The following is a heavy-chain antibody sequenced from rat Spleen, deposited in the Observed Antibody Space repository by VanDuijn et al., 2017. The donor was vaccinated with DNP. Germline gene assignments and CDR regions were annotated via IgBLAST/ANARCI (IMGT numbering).Heavy chain of an antibody. D-gene: IGHD5-1*01. J-gene: IGHJ2*01. Sequence: EVQLQESGPGLVKPSQSLSLTCSVTGYSITSNYWGWIRKFPGNKLEWMGYINGAGDINYNPSLRSRISITRDTSKNQFFLQVNSVTTEDSATYYCAIHLGVFDYWGQGVLVTVSS. CDR1: GYSITSNY. CDR3: AIHLGVFDY. V-gene: IGHV3-3*01. CDR2: INGAGDI.